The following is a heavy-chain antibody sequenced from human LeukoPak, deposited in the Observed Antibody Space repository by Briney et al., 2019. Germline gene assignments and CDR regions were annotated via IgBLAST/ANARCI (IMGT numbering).Heavy chain of an antibody. D-gene: IGHD3-10*01. CDR2: ISGSGGST. CDR1: RFTFSSYA. Sequence: GGSLRLSCAASRFTFSSYAMSWVRQAPGKGLEWVSAISGSGGSTYYADSVKGRFTISRDNSKNTLYLQMNSLRAEDTAVYYCARAGGLLWFGEVLESSDAFHIWGQGTMVTVSS. J-gene: IGHJ3*02. CDR3: ARAGGLLWFGEVLESSDAFHI. V-gene: IGHV3-23*01.